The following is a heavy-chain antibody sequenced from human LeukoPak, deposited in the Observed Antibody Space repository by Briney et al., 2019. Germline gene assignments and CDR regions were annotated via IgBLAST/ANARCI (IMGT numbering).Heavy chain of an antibody. J-gene: IGHJ3*02. D-gene: IGHD1-26*01. V-gene: IGHV4-4*08. Sequence: SSETLSLTCTVSGGSISSYYWSWIRQPPGKGLEWIGRIYTSGSTNYNPSLKSRVTISVDTSKNQFSLKLSSVTAADTAVYYCARGSGDSGSYSGAFDIWGQGTMVTVSS. CDR1: GGSISSYY. CDR3: ARGSGDSGSYSGAFDI. CDR2: IYTSGST.